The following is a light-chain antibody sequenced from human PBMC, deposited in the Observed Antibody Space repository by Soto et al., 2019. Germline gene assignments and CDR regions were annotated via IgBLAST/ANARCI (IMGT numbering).Light chain of an antibody. Sequence: EIVMTQSPATLSVSPGESVTLSCRASQSISNHLAWYQQRPGQAPRLLIYGASTRATGVPARFSGSGSGTEVTLTIASLQSEDFAVYSCQQCDHWPLYTFGQGTKLEIK. CDR3: QQCDHWPLYT. V-gene: IGKV3-15*01. J-gene: IGKJ2*01. CDR1: QSISNH. CDR2: GAS.